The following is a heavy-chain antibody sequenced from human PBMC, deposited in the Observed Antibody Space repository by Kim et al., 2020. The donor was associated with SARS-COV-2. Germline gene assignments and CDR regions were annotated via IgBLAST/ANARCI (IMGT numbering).Heavy chain of an antibody. D-gene: IGHD2-2*01. Sequence: SETLTLTCTVSGGPISSYYWSWIRQPPGKGLEWIGYIYYSGSTNYNPSLKSRVTISVDTSKNQFSLKLSSVTAADTAVYYCAREGLGYCSSTRCYRAFD. CDR1: GGPISSYY. V-gene: IGHV4-59*08. J-gene: IGHJ3*02. CDR3: AREGLGYCSSTRCYRAFD. CDR2: IYYSGST.